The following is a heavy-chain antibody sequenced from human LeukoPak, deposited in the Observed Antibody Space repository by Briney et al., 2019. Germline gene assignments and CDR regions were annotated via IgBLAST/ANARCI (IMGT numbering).Heavy chain of an antibody. CDR3: ATTTVTTFPMWYFDY. CDR2: ISGSGGST. V-gene: IGHV3-23*01. Sequence: GGSLTLSCAASGFTFSSYAMSWVRQAPGKGLEWVSAISGSGGSTYYADSVKGRFTISRDNSKNTLYLQMNSLRAEDTAVYYCATTTVTTFPMWYFDYWGQGTLVTVSS. J-gene: IGHJ4*02. CDR1: GFTFSSYA. D-gene: IGHD4-17*01.